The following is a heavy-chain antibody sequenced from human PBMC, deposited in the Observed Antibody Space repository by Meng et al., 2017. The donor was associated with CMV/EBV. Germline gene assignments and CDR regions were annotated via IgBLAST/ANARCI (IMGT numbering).Heavy chain of an antibody. J-gene: IGHJ3*02. CDR2: ISSSGSTI. D-gene: IGHD3-3*01. V-gene: IGHV3-11*04. Sequence: GGSLRLSCAASGFTFSDYYMSWIRQAPGKGLEWVSYISSSGSTIYYADSVKGRFTISRDNAKNSLYLQMNSLRAEDTAVYYCAKEAHLYDFWTRDAFDIWGQGTMVTVSS. CDR3: AKEAHLYDFWTRDAFDI. CDR1: GFTFSDYY.